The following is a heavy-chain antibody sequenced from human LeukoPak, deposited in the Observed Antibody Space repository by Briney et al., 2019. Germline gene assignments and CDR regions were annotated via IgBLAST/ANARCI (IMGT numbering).Heavy chain of an antibody. Sequence: SVKVSCKASGGTFSSSAISWVRQAPGQGLEWMGGIIPIFGTANYAQKFQGRVTITANESTSTAYMELSSLRSEDTAVFYCARRVQQLVRDWGQGTLVTVSS. V-gene: IGHV1-69*13. J-gene: IGHJ4*02. CDR1: GGTFSSSA. CDR3: ARRVQQLVRD. D-gene: IGHD6-13*01. CDR2: IIPIFGTA.